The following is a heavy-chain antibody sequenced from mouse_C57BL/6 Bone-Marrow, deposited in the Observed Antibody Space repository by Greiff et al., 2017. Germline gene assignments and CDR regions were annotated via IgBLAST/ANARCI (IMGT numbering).Heavy chain of an antibody. Sequence: VQLQESGAELARPGASVKLSCKASGYTFTSYGLSWVKQRTGQGLEWIGEIYPRSGNTYYNEKFKGKATLTADKSSSTAYMGLRSLTSEDSAVYLCGRGYNSNYDGYFDVWGTGTTVTVSS. CDR3: GRGYNSNYDGYFDV. CDR1: GYTFTSYG. V-gene: IGHV1-81*01. CDR2: IYPRSGNT. J-gene: IGHJ1*03. D-gene: IGHD2-5*01.